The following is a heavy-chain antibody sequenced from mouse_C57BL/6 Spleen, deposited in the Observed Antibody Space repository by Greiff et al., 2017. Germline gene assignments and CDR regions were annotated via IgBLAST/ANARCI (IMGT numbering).Heavy chain of an antibody. Sequence: QVQLQQPGAELVRPGSSVKLSCKASGYTFTSYWMDWVKQRPGQGLEWIGNIYPSDSETHYNQKFKDKATLTVDKSSSTAYMQLSSLTSEDSAVYYCAREDYSSFAYWGQVTLVTVSA. CDR3: AREDYSSFAY. J-gene: IGHJ3*01. D-gene: IGHD2-12*01. CDR1: GYTFTSYW. V-gene: IGHV1-61*01. CDR2: IYPSDSET.